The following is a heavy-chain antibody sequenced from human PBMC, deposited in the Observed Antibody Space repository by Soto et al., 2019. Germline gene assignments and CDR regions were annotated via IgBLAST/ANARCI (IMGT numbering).Heavy chain of an antibody. CDR3: ATQGFYRMGV. J-gene: IGHJ6*02. CDR1: GDSITGDNW. Sequence: QVQLQESGPGLVQPSGTLSLTCAVSGDSITGDNWWSWVRQSPGKGLEWIGEIHHSGATNYNPSLKSRVNISVDKSKNQFPLKLNSVTAADTAMFYCATQGFYRMGVWGRGTTVTVSS. CDR2: IHHSGAT. V-gene: IGHV4-4*02.